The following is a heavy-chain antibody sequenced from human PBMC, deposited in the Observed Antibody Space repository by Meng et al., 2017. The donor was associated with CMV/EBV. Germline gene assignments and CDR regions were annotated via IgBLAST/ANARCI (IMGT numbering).Heavy chain of an antibody. CDR1: GGSISSSSYY. CDR2: IYYSGST. V-gene: IGHV4-39*07. D-gene: IGHD3-3*01. J-gene: IGHJ4*02. Sequence: SETLSLTFTVSGGSISSSSYYWGWIRQPPGKGLEWIGSIYYSGSTYYNPSLKSRVTISVDTSKNQFSLKLSYVTAADTAVYYCARGSRFLEWLLLGYFDYWGQGTLVTVSS. CDR3: ARGSRFLEWLLLGYFDY.